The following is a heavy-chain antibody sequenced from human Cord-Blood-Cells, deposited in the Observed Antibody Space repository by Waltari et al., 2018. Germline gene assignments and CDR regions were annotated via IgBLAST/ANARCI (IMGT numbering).Heavy chain of an antibody. CDR3: AREVSVAGRSLDY. J-gene: IGHJ4*02. CDR2: INPSGGST. CDR1: GYTSTRYY. V-gene: IGHV1-46*01. D-gene: IGHD6-19*01. Sequence: QVQLVQSGAAVKKSGASVKVSCKASGYTSTRYYMHWVRQAPGQGLEWMGIINPSGGSTSYAQKFQGRVTMTRDTSTSTVYMELSSLRSEDTAVYYCAREVSVAGRSLDYWGQGTLVTVSS.